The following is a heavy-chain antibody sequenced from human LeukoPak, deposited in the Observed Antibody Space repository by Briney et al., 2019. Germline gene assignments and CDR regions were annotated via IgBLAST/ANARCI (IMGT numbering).Heavy chain of an antibody. CDR2: IYSGGST. D-gene: IGHD2-21*02. CDR1: GFTFSGYY. CDR3: ARVWGGDWGGAFDI. V-gene: IGHV3-53*01. J-gene: IGHJ3*02. Sequence: PGGSLRLSCAASGFTFSGYYMNWVRQAPGKGLEWVSVIYSGGSTYYADSVKGRFTISRDNSKNTLYLQMNSLRAEDTAVYYCARVWGGDWGGAFDIWGQGTMVTVSS.